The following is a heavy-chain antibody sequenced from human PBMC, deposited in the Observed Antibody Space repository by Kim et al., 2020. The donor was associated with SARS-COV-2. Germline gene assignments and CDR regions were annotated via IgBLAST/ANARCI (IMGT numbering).Heavy chain of an antibody. D-gene: IGHD3-10*01. CDR1: GGSFSGYY. Sequence: SETLSLTCAVYGGSFSGYYWSWIRQPPGKGLEWIGEINHSGSTNYNPSLKSRVTISVDTSKNQFSLKLSSVTAADTAVYYCARGVYYYGSGSYWGSDRAVCMDVWGQGTTVTVSS. V-gene: IGHV4-34*01. J-gene: IGHJ6*02. CDR3: ARGVYYYGSGSYWGSDRAVCMDV. CDR2: INHSGST.